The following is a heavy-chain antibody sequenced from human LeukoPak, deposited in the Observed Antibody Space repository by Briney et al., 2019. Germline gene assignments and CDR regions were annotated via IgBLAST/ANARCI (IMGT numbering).Heavy chain of an antibody. D-gene: IGHD3-22*01. Sequence: GGSLRLSCAASGFTLDEYGMHWVRHAPGKGLEGVSGINWNGGSTVYADCVKGRFTISRDNDKNSLYLKMKSLRAEHTALYYCARWVYYYDIRASPFDIWGQGTMVTVSS. CDR2: INWNGGST. CDR3: ARWVYYYDIRASPFDI. J-gene: IGHJ3*02. CDR1: GFTLDEYG. V-gene: IGHV3-20*04.